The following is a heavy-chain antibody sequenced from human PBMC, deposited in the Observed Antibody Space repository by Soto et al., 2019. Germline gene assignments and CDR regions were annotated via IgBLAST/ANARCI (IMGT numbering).Heavy chain of an antibody. CDR2: IYYSGST. CDR1: GGSISSGGYY. J-gene: IGHJ4*02. CDR3: ARASIAAAGTSICDY. V-gene: IGHV4-31*03. D-gene: IGHD6-13*01. Sequence: SETLSLTCTVSGGSISSGGYYWSRIRQHPGKGLEWIGYIYYSGSTYYNPSLKSRVTISVDTSKNQFSLKLSSVTAADTAVYYCARASIAAAGTSICDYWGQGTLVTVSS.